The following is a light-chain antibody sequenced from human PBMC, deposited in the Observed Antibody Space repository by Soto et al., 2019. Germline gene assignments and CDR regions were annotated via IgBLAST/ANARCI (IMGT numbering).Light chain of an antibody. CDR3: KQRTDRPPWT. V-gene: IGKV3-11*01. CDR2: DAS. Sequence: EIVLTQSPATLSLSPGERATLSCSASQSICLAIAWYQHKPSQAPRRLIFDASQRATGIPARFRGSGSGTDVTLSISSIQHADFVVYYCKQRTDRPPWTFGQGTKVESK. J-gene: IGKJ1*01. CDR1: QSICLA.